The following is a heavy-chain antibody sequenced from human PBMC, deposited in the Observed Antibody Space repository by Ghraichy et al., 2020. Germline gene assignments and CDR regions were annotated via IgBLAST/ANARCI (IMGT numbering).Heavy chain of an antibody. CDR2: ISSSSSYI. J-gene: IGHJ4*02. CDR1: GFTFSSYS. D-gene: IGHD3-10*01. V-gene: IGHV3-21*01. CDR3: AGGTYGSGSAQGGDY. Sequence: GGSLRLSCAASGFTFSSYSMNWVRQAPGKGLEWVSSISSSSSYIYYADSVKGRFTISRDNAKNSLYLQMNSLRAEDTAVYYCAGGTYGSGSAQGGDYWGQGTLVTVSS.